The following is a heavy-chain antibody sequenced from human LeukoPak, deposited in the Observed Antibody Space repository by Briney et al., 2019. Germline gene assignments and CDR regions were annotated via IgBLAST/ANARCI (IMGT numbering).Heavy chain of an antibody. Sequence: PGGSLRLSCAASGFTFSSYSMNWVRQAPGKGLEWVSSISSSSSYIYYADSVKGRFTIPRDNAKNSLYLQMNSLRAEDTAVYYCARAVAAAGIDYWGQGTLVTVSS. J-gene: IGHJ4*02. CDR2: ISSSSSYI. D-gene: IGHD6-13*01. CDR3: ARAVAAAGIDY. V-gene: IGHV3-21*01. CDR1: GFTFSSYS.